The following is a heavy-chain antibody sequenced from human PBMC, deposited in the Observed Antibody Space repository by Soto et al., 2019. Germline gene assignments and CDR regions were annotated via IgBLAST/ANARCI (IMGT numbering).Heavy chain of an antibody. J-gene: IGHJ6*02. D-gene: IGHD4-17*01. CDR1: GGSISSSSYY. CDR2: IYYSGST. CDR3: ARQGGYGDYIGGMDV. V-gene: IGHV4-39*01. Sequence: SETLSLTCTVSGGSISSSSYYWGWIRQPPGKGLEWIGSIYYSGSTYYNPSLKSRVTISVDTSKNQFSLKLSSVTAADTAMYYCARQGGYGDYIGGMDVWGQGTTVTVSS.